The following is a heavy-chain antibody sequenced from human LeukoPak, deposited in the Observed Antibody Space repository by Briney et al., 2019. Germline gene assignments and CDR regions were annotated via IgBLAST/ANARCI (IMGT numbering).Heavy chain of an antibody. Sequence: PSETLSLTCTVSGGSISSGSYYWSWIRQPAGKGLEWFGRIYTSGSTNYNPSLKRRVTISVETSKNQFSLKLSSVTAADTAVYYCARDGGYCSSTSCSTGGMGVDYWGQGTLVTVSS. D-gene: IGHD2-2*02. CDR3: ARDGGYCSSTSCSTGGMGVDY. CDR1: GGSISSGSYY. CDR2: IYTSGST. J-gene: IGHJ4*02. V-gene: IGHV4-61*02.